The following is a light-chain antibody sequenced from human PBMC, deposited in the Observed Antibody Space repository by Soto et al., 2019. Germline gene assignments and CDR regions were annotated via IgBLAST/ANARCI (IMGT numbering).Light chain of an antibody. J-gene: IGKJ5*01. Sequence: DIQMTQSPSSLSASLGYRVTITCLASQGISNYLAWYQQKPGKVPKLLIYAASTLQSGVPSRFSGSGSGTDFTLTINSLQPEDFATYYCQQAASFPITFGQGTRLEIK. V-gene: IGKV1-27*01. CDR3: QQAASFPIT. CDR1: QGISNY. CDR2: AAS.